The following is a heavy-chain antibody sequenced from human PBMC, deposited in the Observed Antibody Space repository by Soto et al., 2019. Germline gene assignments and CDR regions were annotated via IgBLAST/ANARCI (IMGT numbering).Heavy chain of an antibody. CDR1: GGSISSSSYY. CDR3: ARHIAAAPLRDGYYYGMDV. Sequence: PSETLSLTCTVSGGSISSSSYYWGWIRQPPGKGLEWIGSIYYSGSTYCNPSLKSRVTISVDTSKNQFSLKLSSVTAADTAVYYCARHIAAAPLRDGYYYGMDVWGQGTTVTVSS. V-gene: IGHV4-39*01. D-gene: IGHD6-13*01. J-gene: IGHJ6*02. CDR2: IYYSGST.